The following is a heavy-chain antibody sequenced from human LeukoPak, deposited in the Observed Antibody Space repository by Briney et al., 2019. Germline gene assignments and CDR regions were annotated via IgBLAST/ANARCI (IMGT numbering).Heavy chain of an antibody. Sequence: PGGSLRLSCAASGFTFSSYAMSWVRHAPGKGLEWVSAISGSGGSTYYADSVKGRFTISRDNSKNTLYLQMNSLRAEDTAVYYCAKDRGYSYGYFGYWGQGTLVTVSS. CDR1: GFTFSSYA. V-gene: IGHV3-23*01. J-gene: IGHJ4*02. CDR3: AKDRGYSYGYFGY. CDR2: ISGSGGST. D-gene: IGHD5-18*01.